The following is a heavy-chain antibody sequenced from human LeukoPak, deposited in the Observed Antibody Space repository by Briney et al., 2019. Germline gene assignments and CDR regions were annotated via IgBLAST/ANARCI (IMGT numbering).Heavy chain of an antibody. CDR2: VNPNSGNT. D-gene: IGHD2-2*01. CDR3: ARGPYCSSTSCYAHDAFDI. CDR1: GYTFTSYD. J-gene: IGHJ3*02. Sequence: ASVKVSCKASGYTFTSYDINWARQATGQGLEWMGWVNPNSGNTGYAQKFQGRVTMTRNTSISTAYMELSSLRSEDTAVYYCARGPYCSSTSCYAHDAFDIWGQGTMVTVSS. V-gene: IGHV1-8*01.